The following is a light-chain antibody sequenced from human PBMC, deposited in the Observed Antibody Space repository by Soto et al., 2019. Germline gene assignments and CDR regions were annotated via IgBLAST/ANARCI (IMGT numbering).Light chain of an antibody. J-gene: IGKJ4*01. CDR3: QQVHDYPIT. Sequence: DIQLTQSPSFLSASVGDRVTVTCRSSQDISSYLAWYQQKPGKAPKILIYGASTLQSGVPPRFGGSGSGTAFTLTISSLRPEDSATYFCQQVHDYPITFGGGTKVEIK. V-gene: IGKV1-9*01. CDR2: GAS. CDR1: QDISSY.